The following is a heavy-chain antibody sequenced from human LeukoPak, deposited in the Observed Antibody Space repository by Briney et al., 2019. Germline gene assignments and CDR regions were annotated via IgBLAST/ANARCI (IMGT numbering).Heavy chain of an antibody. CDR3: ARALLGAAGGYDY. CDR1: GFIFSNYN. Sequence: GGSPRLSCAASGFIFSNYNMNWVRRAPGKGLEWVSSIIGGGTYIYYADSLKGRFTASRDNAKKSVYLQMNSLRAEDTAVYYCARALLGAAGGYDYWGQGTLVTVSS. CDR2: IIGGGTYI. J-gene: IGHJ4*02. V-gene: IGHV3-21*01. D-gene: IGHD6-13*01.